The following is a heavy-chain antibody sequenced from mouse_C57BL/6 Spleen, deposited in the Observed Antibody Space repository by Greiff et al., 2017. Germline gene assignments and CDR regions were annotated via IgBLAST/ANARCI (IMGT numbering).Heavy chain of an antibody. CDR2: INYDGSST. CDR3: ARDLGYYGSSYGYAMDY. D-gene: IGHD1-1*01. V-gene: IGHV5-16*01. Sequence: EVQVVESEGGLVQPGSSMKLSCTASGFTFSDYYMAWVRQVPEKGLEWVANINYDGSSTYYLDSLKSRFIISRDNAKNILYLQMSSLKSEDTATYYCARDLGYYGSSYGYAMDYWGQGTSVTVSS. J-gene: IGHJ4*01. CDR1: GFTFSDYY.